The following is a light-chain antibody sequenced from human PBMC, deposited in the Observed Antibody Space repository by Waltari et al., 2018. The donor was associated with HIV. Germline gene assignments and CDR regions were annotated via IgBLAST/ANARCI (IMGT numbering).Light chain of an antibody. CDR3: VAWDDSLSGLL. CDR2: KNE. V-gene: IGLV1-47*01. Sequence: QSVLTQPPSASGTPGQRVTISCSGSSPNIGSNYVYWFQQLPGTIPRLLIYKNEQRPSGVPDRFSGSRAGTSASLAISGLRSEDEADYSCVAWDDSLSGLLFGGGTKLTVL. CDR1: SPNIGSNY. J-gene: IGLJ3*02.